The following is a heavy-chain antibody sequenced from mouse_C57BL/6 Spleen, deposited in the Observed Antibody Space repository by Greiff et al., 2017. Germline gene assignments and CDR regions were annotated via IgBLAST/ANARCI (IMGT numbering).Heavy chain of an antibody. D-gene: IGHD2-3*01. CDR1: GYTFTDYE. V-gene: IGHV1-15*01. CDR2: IDPETGGT. J-gene: IGHJ2*01. Sequence: VQLQQSGAELVRPGASVTLSCKASGYTFTDYEMHWVKQTPVHGLEWIGAIDPETGGTAYNQKFKGKARLTADKSSSTAYMELRSLTSEDSAVYYCTGDGYSYWGQGTTLTVSS. CDR3: TGDGYSY.